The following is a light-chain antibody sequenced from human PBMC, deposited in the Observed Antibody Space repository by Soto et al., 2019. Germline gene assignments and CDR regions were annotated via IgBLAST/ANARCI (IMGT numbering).Light chain of an antibody. J-gene: IGKJ1*01. CDR1: QTLNLHY. V-gene: IGKV3-20*01. CDR2: DSS. Sequence: EIGLTQSPGTLSLFPGERAPLCFMANQTLNLHYLAWYQQKPGQAPRLLISDSSTRATGTPDRFTGTGSATDFTLTISRLEPEDFAVYYCHQYYRTPRTFGQGTKVDIK. CDR3: HQYYRTPRT.